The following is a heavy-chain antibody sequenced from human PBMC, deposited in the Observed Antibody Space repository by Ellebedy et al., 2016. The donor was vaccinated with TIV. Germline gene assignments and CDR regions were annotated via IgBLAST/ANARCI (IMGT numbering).Heavy chain of an antibody. D-gene: IGHD3-10*01. Sequence: GESLKISCAVSGFTVSGNYMSWVRQAPGKGLEWVSIIYSSGITYYADSVKGRFTISRDNSKNTVYLQMNSLRAEDTAVYYCAGETFNDVDLDLWGLFDVWGQGTTVTVSS. CDR1: GFTVSGNY. J-gene: IGHJ3*01. CDR3: AGETFNDVDLDLWGLFDV. V-gene: IGHV3-53*01. CDR2: IYSSGIT.